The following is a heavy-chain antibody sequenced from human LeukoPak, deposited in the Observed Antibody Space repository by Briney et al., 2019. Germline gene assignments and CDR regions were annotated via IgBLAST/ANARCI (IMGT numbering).Heavy chain of an antibody. Sequence: SETLSLTCTVSGDSISSSSYYWGWIRQPPGKGLEWIGSIYYSGSTYYNPSLKSRVTISVDTSKNQFSLKLSSVTAADTAVYYCAAYGYSGFWGQGTLVTVSS. J-gene: IGHJ4*02. V-gene: IGHV4-39*01. D-gene: IGHD5-12*01. CDR1: GDSISSSSYY. CDR2: IYYSGST. CDR3: AAYGYSGF.